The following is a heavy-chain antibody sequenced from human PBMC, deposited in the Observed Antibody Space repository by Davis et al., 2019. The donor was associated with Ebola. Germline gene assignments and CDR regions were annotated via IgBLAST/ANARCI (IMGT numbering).Heavy chain of an antibody. Sequence: MPSETLSLTCAVSGGSISSGGYSWSWIRQPPGKGLEWIGYIYHSGSTYYNPSLKSRVTISVDRSKNQFSLKLSSVTAADTAVYYCARGRTAGYYYYGMDVWGQGTTVTVSS. CDR3: ARGRTAGYYYYGMDV. D-gene: IGHD6-13*01. CDR1: GGSISSGGYS. V-gene: IGHV4-30-2*01. CDR2: IYHSGST. J-gene: IGHJ6*02.